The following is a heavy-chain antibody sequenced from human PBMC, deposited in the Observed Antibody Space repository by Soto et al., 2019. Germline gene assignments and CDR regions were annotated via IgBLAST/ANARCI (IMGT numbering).Heavy chain of an antibody. V-gene: IGHV1-69*04. CDR2: IIPILGIA. D-gene: IGHD2-15*01. Sequence: ASVKVSCKASGGTFSSYTISWVRQAPGQGLEWMGRIIPILGIANYAQKFQGRVTITADKSTSTAYMELSSLGSEDTAVYYCARDLNCSGGSCYGSFAYWGQGTLVTVSS. CDR1: GGTFSSYT. CDR3: ARDLNCSGGSCYGSFAY. J-gene: IGHJ4*02.